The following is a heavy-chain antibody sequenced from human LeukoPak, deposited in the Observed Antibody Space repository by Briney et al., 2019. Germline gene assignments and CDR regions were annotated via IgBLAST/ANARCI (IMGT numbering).Heavy chain of an antibody. CDR1: GFSLSTYG. D-gene: IGHD6-19*01. J-gene: IGHJ4*02. V-gene: IGHV3-23*01. CDR2: ITGTGGST. Sequence: GSLRLSCAASGFSLSTYGVSWVRQPSGKGLEWVSGITGTGGSTYYADSVKGRFTVSRDTSKNTLYLQMNSLRAEDTAIYYCAKDHGTAVAGFYYWGQGTLVTVSS. CDR3: AKDHGTAVAGFYY.